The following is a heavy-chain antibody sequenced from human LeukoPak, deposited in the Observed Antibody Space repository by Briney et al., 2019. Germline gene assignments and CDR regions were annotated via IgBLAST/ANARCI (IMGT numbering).Heavy chain of an antibody. Sequence: GGSLRLSCAASGFTFSGYAMSWVRQAPGKGLEWVSGISSNGGSTYYADPVKGRFTISRDNSKNRLYLQLNSLRSEDTAVYYCSRVSNHYFSGTYYPDYWGQGTLVTVSS. V-gene: IGHV3-23*01. CDR2: ISSNGGST. D-gene: IGHD3-10*01. J-gene: IGHJ4*02. CDR3: SRVSNHYFSGTYYPDY. CDR1: GFTFSGYA.